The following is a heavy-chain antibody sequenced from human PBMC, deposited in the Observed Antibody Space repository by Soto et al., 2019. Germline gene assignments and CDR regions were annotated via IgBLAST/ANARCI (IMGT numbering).Heavy chain of an antibody. CDR1: GFSLSTSGVG. Sequence: SGPTLVNPTQTLTLTCTFSGFSLSTSGVGVGWIRQPPGKALEWLALIYWDDDKRYSPSLKSRLTITKDASKNQVVLTMTNMDPVDTATYYCAHRYFDWPDVLGNWFDPWGQGTLVTVSS. CDR3: AHRYFDWPDVLGNWFDP. J-gene: IGHJ5*02. D-gene: IGHD3-9*01. CDR2: IYWDDDK. V-gene: IGHV2-5*02.